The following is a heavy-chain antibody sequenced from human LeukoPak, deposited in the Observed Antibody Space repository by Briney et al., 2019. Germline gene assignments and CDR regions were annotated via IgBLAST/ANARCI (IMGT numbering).Heavy chain of an antibody. CDR3: ARAAGNYDILTGYTSSAFDI. CDR1: GYTFTSYG. CDR2: ISAYNGNT. V-gene: IGHV1-18*04. J-gene: IGHJ3*02. D-gene: IGHD3-9*01. Sequence: GASVKVSCKASGYTFTSYGISWVRQAPGQGLEWMGWISAYNGNTNYAQKRQGRVTMTTDTSTSTAYMELRSLRSDDTAVYYCARAAGNYDILTGYTSSAFDIWGQGTMVTVSS.